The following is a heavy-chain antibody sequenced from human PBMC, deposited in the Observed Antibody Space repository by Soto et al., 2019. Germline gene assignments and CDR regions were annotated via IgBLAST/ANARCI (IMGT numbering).Heavy chain of an antibody. CDR1: GGSINDFY. D-gene: IGHD6-6*01. CDR2: IYYSGST. Sequence: SETLSLTCTVSGGSINDFYWSWIRQPPGKGLEWIGYIYYSGSTDYNPSLKGRVTISVDTSKNQFSLKVRSVTAADTAVYYCARVGGVAARTFDYWGQGTLVTVSS. J-gene: IGHJ4*02. CDR3: ARVGGVAARTFDY. V-gene: IGHV4-59*01.